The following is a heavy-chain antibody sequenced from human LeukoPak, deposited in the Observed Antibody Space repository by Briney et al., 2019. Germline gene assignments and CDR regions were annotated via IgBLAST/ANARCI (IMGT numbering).Heavy chain of an antibody. D-gene: IGHD3-22*01. CDR1: GFSVTTNY. V-gene: IGHV3-53*05. Sequence: GGSLRLSCAASGFSVTTNYMSWVRRAPGKGLEWVSVIYSGGTTYYADSVKGRFTISRDNSKNTLYLQMNSLRAEDTAVYYCARDSVYYDSSGYSTSGYWGQGTLVTVSS. CDR3: ARDSVYYDSSGYSTSGY. J-gene: IGHJ4*02. CDR2: IYSGGTT.